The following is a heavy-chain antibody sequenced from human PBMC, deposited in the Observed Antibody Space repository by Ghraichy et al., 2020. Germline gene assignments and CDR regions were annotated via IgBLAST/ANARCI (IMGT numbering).Heavy chain of an antibody. CDR1: GFTFSSYW. J-gene: IGHJ6*03. V-gene: IGHV3-7*03. CDR3: ARTVTFTYFYYYYYYMDV. D-gene: IGHD4-11*01. CDR2: IKQDGSEK. Sequence: GSLRLSCAASGFTFSSYWMSWVRQAPGKGLEWVANIKQDGSEKYYVDSVKGRFTISRDNAKNSLYLQMNSLRAEDTAVYYCARTVTFTYFYYYYYYMDVWGKGTTVTVSS.